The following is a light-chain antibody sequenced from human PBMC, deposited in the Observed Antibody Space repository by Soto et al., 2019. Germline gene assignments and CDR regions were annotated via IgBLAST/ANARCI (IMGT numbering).Light chain of an antibody. J-gene: IGKJ4*01. CDR3: QQYAGWPLT. V-gene: IGKV3-15*01. Sequence: EVVMTQSPATVSVSPGERTSLSCRASQSIGTNLGWYQQKPGQAPRLLISKTSTRATGVPARFSGSGSGTEFTLPISSLQSEDIAVYFCQQYAGWPLTFGGGTKVDI. CDR2: KTS. CDR1: QSIGTN.